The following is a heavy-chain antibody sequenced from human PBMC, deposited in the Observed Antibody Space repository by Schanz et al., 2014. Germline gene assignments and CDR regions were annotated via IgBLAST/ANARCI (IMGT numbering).Heavy chain of an antibody. CDR1: GFTFSSYG. Sequence: QVQLVESGGGVVQPGRSLRLSCAASGFTFSSYGMHWVRQAPGKGLEWVAVISYDGSNKYYADSVKGRFTISRDNSKNTLYLQMNSLTADDTAVYYCARDKGGYYPFDYWGRGTLVTVSS. CDR2: ISYDGSNK. CDR3: ARDKGGYYPFDY. J-gene: IGHJ4*02. V-gene: IGHV3-30*03. D-gene: IGHD3-3*01.